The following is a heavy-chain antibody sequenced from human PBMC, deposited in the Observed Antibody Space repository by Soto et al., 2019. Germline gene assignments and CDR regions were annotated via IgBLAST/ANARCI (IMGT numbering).Heavy chain of an antibody. Sequence: PSETLSLTCAVSGGSISSSNWWSWVRQPPGKGLEWIGEIYHSGSTNYNPSLKSRVTISVDKSKNQFSLKLSSVTAADTAVYYCARDLREVVTSIFPSAYHYGIAGWGQGTTVTVSS. CDR2: IYHSGST. CDR1: GGSISSSNW. V-gene: IGHV4-4*02. J-gene: IGHJ6*02. D-gene: IGHD2-21*02. CDR3: ARDLREVVTSIFPSAYHYGIAG.